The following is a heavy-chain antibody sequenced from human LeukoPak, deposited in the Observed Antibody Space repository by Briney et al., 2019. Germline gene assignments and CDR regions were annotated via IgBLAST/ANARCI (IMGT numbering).Heavy chain of an antibody. Sequence: SETLSLTCAVYGGSFSGYYWGWIRQPPGKGLEWLGSIYYSGSTYYINPSLKSRVTISVDTSKNQISLKLSSVTAADTAVYYCARNRYYYGSRNYGVPTWFDPWGQGTLVTVSS. CDR3: ARNRYYYGSRNYGVPTWFDP. CDR2: IYYSGST. V-gene: IGHV4-39*01. CDR1: GGSFSGYY. J-gene: IGHJ5*02. D-gene: IGHD3-10*01.